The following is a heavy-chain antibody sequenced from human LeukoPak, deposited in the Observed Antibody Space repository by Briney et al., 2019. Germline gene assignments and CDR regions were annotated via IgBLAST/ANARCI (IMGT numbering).Heavy chain of an antibody. J-gene: IGHJ4*02. CDR3: ARSGRYSYGGGYYFDY. D-gene: IGHD5-18*01. CDR2: IYYSGST. CDR1: GGSISSYY. Sequence: SETLSLTCTVSGGSISSYYWSWIRRPPGKGLEWIGYIYYSGSTNYNPSLKSRVTISVDTSKNQFSLKLSSVTAADTAVYYCARSGRYSYGGGYYFDYWGQGTLVTVSS. V-gene: IGHV4-59*01.